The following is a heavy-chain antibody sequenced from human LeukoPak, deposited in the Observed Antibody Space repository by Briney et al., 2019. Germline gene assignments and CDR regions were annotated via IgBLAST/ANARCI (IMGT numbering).Heavy chain of an antibody. J-gene: IGHJ4*02. D-gene: IGHD2-2*01. V-gene: IGHV3-7*01. CDR2: INPDGIGK. CDR1: GFTFSSYW. Sequence: PGGSLRLSCEASGFTFSSYWMSWVRQAPGKGLEWVANINPDGIGKYYVDSVKGRFTISRDNAKNSLYLQMNRLRAEDTAVYYCATRWRGTNYYEAHEYWGQGTLVTVSS. CDR3: ATRWRGTNYYEAHEY.